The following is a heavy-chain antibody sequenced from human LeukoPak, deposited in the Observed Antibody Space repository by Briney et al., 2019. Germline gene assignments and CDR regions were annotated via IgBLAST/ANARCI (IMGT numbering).Heavy chain of an antibody. CDR3: ARGRQDYDILTGYYYYGMDV. V-gene: IGHV4-59*01. D-gene: IGHD3-9*01. CDR1: GGSISSYY. CDR2: IYYSGST. Sequence: SETLSLTCTVSGGSISSYYWSWIRQPPGKGLEWIGYIYYSGSTNYNPSLKSRVTISVDTSKNQFSLKLSSVTAADTAVYYCARGRQDYDILTGYYYYGMDVWGQGTTATVSS. J-gene: IGHJ6*02.